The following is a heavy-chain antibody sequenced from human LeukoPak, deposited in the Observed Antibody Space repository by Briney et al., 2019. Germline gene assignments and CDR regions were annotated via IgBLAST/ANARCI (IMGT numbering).Heavy chain of an antibody. CDR2: INHSGST. CDR1: GGSFSGYY. CDR3: ARGPALARQIDY. J-gene: IGHJ4*02. Sequence: SETLSLTCAVYGGSFSGYYWSWIRQPPGKGLEWIGEINHSGSTNYNPSLKSRVTISVDTSKNQFSLKLSSVTAADTAVYYCARGPALARQIDYWGQGTLVTVSS. D-gene: IGHD6-6*01. V-gene: IGHV4-34*01.